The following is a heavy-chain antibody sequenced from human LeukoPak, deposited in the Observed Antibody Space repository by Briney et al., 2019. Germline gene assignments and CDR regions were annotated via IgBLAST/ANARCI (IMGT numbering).Heavy chain of an antibody. CDR3: ARDLSGSYSGGYFDY. Sequence: SVKVSCKASGGTFSSCAISWVRQAPGQGLEWMGGIIPIFGTANYAQKFQGRVTITADESTSTAYMELSSLRSEDTAVYYCARDLSGSYSGGYFDYWGQGTLVTVSS. J-gene: IGHJ4*02. D-gene: IGHD3-10*01. V-gene: IGHV1-69*01. CDR2: IIPIFGTA. CDR1: GGTFSSCA.